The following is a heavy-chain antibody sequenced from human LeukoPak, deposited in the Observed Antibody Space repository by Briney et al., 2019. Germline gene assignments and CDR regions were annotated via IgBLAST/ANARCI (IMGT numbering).Heavy chain of an antibody. CDR3: ARGAGGLAGR. CDR2: IYYSGST. CDR1: GGSITNY. Sequence: SETLSLTCTVSGGSITNYWTWIRQPPGKELEWIGFIYYSGSTNYSPSLKSRVTISVDTSKNQFSLKLSSVTAADTAVYYCARGAGGLAGRWGQGTLVTVSS. J-gene: IGHJ4*02. D-gene: IGHD2-15*01. V-gene: IGHV4-59*12.